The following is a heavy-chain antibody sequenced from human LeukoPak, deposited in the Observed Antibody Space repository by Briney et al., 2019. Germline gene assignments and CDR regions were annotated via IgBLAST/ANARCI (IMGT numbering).Heavy chain of an antibody. D-gene: IGHD2-2*01. CDR2: IYPGDSDT. CDR1: GYSFTSYW. CDR3: ARCSSTSCYMPSFDY. V-gene: IGHV5-51*01. J-gene: IGHJ4*02. Sequence: GESLKISCKGSGYSFTSYWIGWVRQMPGKGLEWMGIIYPGDSDTRYSPSFQGQVTISADKSISTAYLQWSSLKASDTAMYYCARCSSTSCYMPSFDYWGQGTLVTVSS.